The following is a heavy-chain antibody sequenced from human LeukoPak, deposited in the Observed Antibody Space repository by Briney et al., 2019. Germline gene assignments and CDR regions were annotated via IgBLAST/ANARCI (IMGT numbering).Heavy chain of an antibody. V-gene: IGHV5-51*01. CDR3: ARHEGGGWYNDY. Sequence: KRGESLKISCEGSGYSFSNYWIGWVRQMPGKGLEWMGSIYPDESQTRYRPSFQGQVTISADKSISTAYLQWSSLKASDTAIYYCARHEGGGWYNDYWGQGTLVTVSS. CDR2: IYPDESQT. J-gene: IGHJ4*02. D-gene: IGHD6-19*01. CDR1: GYSFSNYW.